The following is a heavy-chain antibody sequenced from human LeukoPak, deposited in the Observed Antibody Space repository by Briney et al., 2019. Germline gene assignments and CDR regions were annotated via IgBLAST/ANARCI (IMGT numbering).Heavy chain of an antibody. CDR1: GFTFSNAW. V-gene: IGHV3-15*01. Sequence: GGSLRLSCVASGFTFSNAWMSWVRQAPGKGLEWVGRIKSKTDGGTTDYAAPVKGRFTISRDDSKNTLYLQMNSLKTEDTAVYYCTTFLVVVIGAFDIWGQGTMVTVSS. J-gene: IGHJ3*02. CDR2: IKSKTDGGTT. CDR3: TTFLVVVIGAFDI. D-gene: IGHD3-22*01.